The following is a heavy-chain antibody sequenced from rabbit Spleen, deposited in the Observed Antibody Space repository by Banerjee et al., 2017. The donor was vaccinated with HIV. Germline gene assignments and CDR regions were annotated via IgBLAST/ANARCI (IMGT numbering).Heavy chain of an antibody. J-gene: IGHJ6*01. V-gene: IGHV1S45*01. CDR3: ARDTGSSFSSYGMDL. CDR2: IYGGSSGSA. D-gene: IGHD8-1*01. CDR1: GFTLSSYW. Sequence: QEQLEESGGGLVKPGASLTLTCTASGFTLSSYWMCWVRQAPGKGLEWIACIYGGSSGSAYYASWAKGRFTIFKTSSTTVTLQMTSLTVADTATYFCARDTGSSFSSYGMDLWGPGTLVTVS.